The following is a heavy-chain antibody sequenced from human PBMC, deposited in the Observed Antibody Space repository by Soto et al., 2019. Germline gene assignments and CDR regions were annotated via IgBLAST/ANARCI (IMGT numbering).Heavy chain of an antibody. J-gene: IGHJ3*01. V-gene: IGHV1-69*15. CDR1: GGSFRRES. CDR3: GRGHEFGGNSDAFDV. CDR2: ILPFFGTA. Sequence: QVQLVQSGAEVKKPGSSVKVSCQASGGSFRRESINWVRQAPGQGPEWMGNILPFFGTADYAQKFQGRVTLTADVSTTTVYMELSSLRFEDTAVYYCGRGHEFGGNSDAFDVWGQGTMVIVSS. D-gene: IGHD2-15*01.